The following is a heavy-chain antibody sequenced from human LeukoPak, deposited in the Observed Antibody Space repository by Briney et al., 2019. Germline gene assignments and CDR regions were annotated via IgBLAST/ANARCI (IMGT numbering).Heavy chain of an antibody. CDR2: IVVGSGNT. CDR1: GFTFTSSA. D-gene: IGHD5-12*01. Sequence: ASVKVSCKASGFTFTSSAMQWVRQARGQRLEWIGWIVVGSGNTNYAQKFQERVTITRDMSTSTAYMELSRLRSDDTAVYYCASGLDIVATYMDVWGKGTTVTISS. J-gene: IGHJ6*03. CDR3: ASGLDIVATYMDV. V-gene: IGHV1-58*02.